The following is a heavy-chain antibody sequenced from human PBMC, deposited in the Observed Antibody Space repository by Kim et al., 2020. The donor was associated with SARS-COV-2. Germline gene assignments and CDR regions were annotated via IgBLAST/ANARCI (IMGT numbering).Heavy chain of an antibody. CDR3: ARAIHLGGYARPA. D-gene: IGHD5-12*01. V-gene: IGHV3-48*02. Sequence: YYADSVKGRFTISRDNAKNSLYLQMNSLRDEDTAVYYCARAIHLGGYARPAWGQGTLVTVSS. J-gene: IGHJ5*02.